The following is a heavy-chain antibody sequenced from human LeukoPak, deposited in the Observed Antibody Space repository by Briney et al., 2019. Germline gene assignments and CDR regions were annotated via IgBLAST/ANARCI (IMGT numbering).Heavy chain of an antibody. Sequence: IPSETLSLTCTVSGGSISSYSWSWIRQPPGKGLEWIGYIYHSGSTYYNPSLKSRVTISVDRSKNQFSLKLSSVTAADTAVYYCARGNPGYCSSTSCDRDNWFDPWGQGTLVTVSS. D-gene: IGHD2-2*01. CDR3: ARGNPGYCSSTSCDRDNWFDP. CDR1: GGSISSYS. V-gene: IGHV4-30-2*01. CDR2: IYHSGST. J-gene: IGHJ5*02.